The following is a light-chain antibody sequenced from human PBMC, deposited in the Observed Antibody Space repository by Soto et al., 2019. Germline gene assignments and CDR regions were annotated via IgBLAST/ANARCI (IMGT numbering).Light chain of an antibody. J-gene: IGLJ1*01. CDR1: SSDIGSDNL. CDR3: CSYAGSITYI. Sequence: QSALTQPASVSGSPGQSLTISCTGTSSDIGSDNLVSWYQQHPGKAPKFIIYEVSQRPAGVSYRFSGSKSGNAAYLTISGLQAEDEADYYCCSYAGSITYIFGTGTKVTVL. V-gene: IGLV2-23*02. CDR2: EVS.